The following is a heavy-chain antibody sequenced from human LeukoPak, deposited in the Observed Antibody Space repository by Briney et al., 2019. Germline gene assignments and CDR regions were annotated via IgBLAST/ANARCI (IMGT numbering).Heavy chain of an antibody. D-gene: IGHD3-3*01. Sequence: PSETLSLTCTVSGGSISSYYWSWIRQPAGKGLEWIGRIYTSGSTNYNPSLKSRVTMSVDTSKNQFSLKLSSVTAADTAVYYCARSGYDFWSGYLDYWGQGTLATVSS. J-gene: IGHJ4*02. CDR3: ARSGYDFWSGYLDY. CDR1: GGSISSYY. CDR2: IYTSGST. V-gene: IGHV4-4*07.